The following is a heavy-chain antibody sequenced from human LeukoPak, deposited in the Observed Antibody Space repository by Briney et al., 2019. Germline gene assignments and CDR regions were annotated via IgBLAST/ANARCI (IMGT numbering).Heavy chain of an antibody. CDR3: AREGALTVTKDAFDI. CDR1: GFTFDDYG. J-gene: IGHJ3*02. CDR2: IKGNGGST. V-gene: IGHV3-20*04. D-gene: IGHD4-17*01. Sequence: GGSLRLSCAASGFTFDDYGMNGVRQAPGKGLKWFSVIKGNGGSTGYADSVKGRFTISRDNAKNSLYLQMNSLRAEDTAVYYCAREGALTVTKDAFDIWGQGTMVTVSS.